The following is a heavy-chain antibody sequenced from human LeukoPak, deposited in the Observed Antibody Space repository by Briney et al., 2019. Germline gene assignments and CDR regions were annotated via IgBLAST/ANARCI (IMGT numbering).Heavy chain of an antibody. CDR3: TRGGGRREDY. CDR1: GFTFSTQS. J-gene: IGHJ4*02. CDR2: ITGSSTTI. Sequence: GGSLRLSCAASGFTFSTQSMNWVRQAPGKGLEWVSYITGSSTTIYYADSVKGRFTVSRDNAKNSLYLQMNSLRDEDTAVYYCTRGGGRREDYWGQGTLVTVSS. D-gene: IGHD1-26*01. V-gene: IGHV3-48*02.